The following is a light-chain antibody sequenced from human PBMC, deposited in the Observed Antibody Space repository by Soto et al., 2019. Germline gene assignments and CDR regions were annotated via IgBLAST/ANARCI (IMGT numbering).Light chain of an antibody. J-gene: IGKJ1*01. Sequence: EIVMTPSPATLSVSPGERATLSCRASQSVSSNLAWYQQTPGQAPRLLIYGASTRATGIPARFSGSGSGTEFTLTISSLQSEDSATYYCQQSYSSPRTFGHGTKVDIK. CDR2: GAS. CDR1: QSVSSN. V-gene: IGKV3-15*01. CDR3: QQSYSSPRT.